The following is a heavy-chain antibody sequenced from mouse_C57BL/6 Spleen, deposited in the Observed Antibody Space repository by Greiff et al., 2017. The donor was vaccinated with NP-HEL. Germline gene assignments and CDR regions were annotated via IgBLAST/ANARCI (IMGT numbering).Heavy chain of an antibody. V-gene: IGHV1-82*01. J-gene: IGHJ2*01. Sequence: QVQLQQSGPELVKPGASVKISCKASGYAFSSSWMNWVKQRPGKGLEWIGRIYPGDGDTNYTGKFKGKATLTADKSSSTAYMQLSSLTSEDSAVDVCERGYYYCSSDVDYWGQGTTLTVSS. CDR2: IYPGDGDT. CDR1: GYAFSSSW. CDR3: ERGYYYCSSDVDY. D-gene: IGHD1-1*01.